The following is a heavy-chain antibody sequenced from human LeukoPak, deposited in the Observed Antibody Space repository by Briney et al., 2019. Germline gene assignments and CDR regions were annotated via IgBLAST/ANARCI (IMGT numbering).Heavy chain of an antibody. CDR3: ARDGGYFDWPPPGDY. CDR1: GFTFTNYW. CDR2: IKQDRSEK. J-gene: IGHJ4*02. V-gene: IGHV3-7*01. D-gene: IGHD3-9*01. Sequence: GGSLRLSCAASGFTFTNYWMSWVHQAPGKGLELVANIKQDRSEKYYVDSVKGRFTISRDNAKNSLYLQMNSLRAEDTAVYYCARDGGYFDWPPPGDYWGQGTLVTVSS.